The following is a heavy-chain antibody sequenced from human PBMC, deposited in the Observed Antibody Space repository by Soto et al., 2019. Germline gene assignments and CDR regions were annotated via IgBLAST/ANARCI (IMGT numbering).Heavy chain of an antibody. D-gene: IGHD4-4*01. Sequence: PGGSLSLSCAASGFTFSSYAMSWVRQAPGKGLEWVSAISGSGGSTYYADSVKGRFTISRDNSKNTLYLQMNSLRAEDTAVYYCAKDRDYSNYYYGMDVWGQGTTVTVSS. CDR3: AKDRDYSNYYYGMDV. CDR1: GFTFSSYA. V-gene: IGHV3-23*01. CDR2: ISGSGGST. J-gene: IGHJ6*02.